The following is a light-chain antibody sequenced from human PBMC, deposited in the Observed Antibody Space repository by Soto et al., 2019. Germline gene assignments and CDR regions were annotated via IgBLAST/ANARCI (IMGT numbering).Light chain of an antibody. CDR2: DDT. CDR1: NSNIGENF. CDR3: AAYDSSLTAMV. J-gene: IGLJ2*01. Sequence: QSVLTQPPSVSAAPGQSVTISCSGANSNIGENFVSWYQQFPGTAPKPLIYDDTTRPSGIPGRFSGSKSGTSATLGITGLQTGDEANYYCAAYDSSLTAMVFGGGTKRTVL. V-gene: IGLV1-51*01.